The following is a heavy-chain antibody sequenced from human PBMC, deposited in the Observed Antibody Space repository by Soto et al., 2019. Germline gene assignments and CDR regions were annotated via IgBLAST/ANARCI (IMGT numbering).Heavy chain of an antibody. J-gene: IGHJ4*02. Sequence: QVQLQESGPGLVRPSQTLSLTCSVSGASIYNGCYFWSCIRPSPGKGLEWIGHIHNSGSPYNNPSMKSRVTISADTSKNQFSLKLTSVTAADTAVYYARGSTTEKVDSWGQGTLVTVSS. CDR3: ARGSTTEKVDS. CDR2: IHNSGSP. V-gene: IGHV4-30-4*01. CDR1: GASIYNGCYF. D-gene: IGHD4-17*01.